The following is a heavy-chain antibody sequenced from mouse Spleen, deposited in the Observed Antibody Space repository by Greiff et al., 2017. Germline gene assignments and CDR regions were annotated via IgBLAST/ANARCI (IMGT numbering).Heavy chain of an antibody. V-gene: IGHV3-6*01. Sequence: VQLQQSGPGLVKPSQSLSLTCSVTGYSITSGYYWNWIRQFPGNKLEWMGYISYDGSNNYNPSLKNRISITRDTSKNQFFLKLNSVTTEDTATYYCARRGFITTFDYWGQGTTLTVSS. D-gene: IGHD1-2*01. CDR3: ARRGFITTFDY. J-gene: IGHJ2*01. CDR2: ISYDGSN. CDR1: GYSITSGYY.